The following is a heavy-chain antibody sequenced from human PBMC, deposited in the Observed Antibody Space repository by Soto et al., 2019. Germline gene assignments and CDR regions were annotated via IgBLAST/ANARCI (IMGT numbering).Heavy chain of an antibody. V-gene: IGHV1-69*01. Sequence: QVQLVQSGAEVKKPGSSVKVSCKASGGTFSSYAISWVRQAPGQGLEWMGGIIPISVTANYAQKNQARVTITADESSSIADMELSSLRSEGTAVYYCARSQGSSTSLEIYYYYYYGVDVWGQGTTVSVSS. J-gene: IGHJ6*02. D-gene: IGHD2-2*01. CDR3: ARSQGSSTSLEIYYYYYYGVDV. CDR2: IIPISVTA. CDR1: GGTFSSYA.